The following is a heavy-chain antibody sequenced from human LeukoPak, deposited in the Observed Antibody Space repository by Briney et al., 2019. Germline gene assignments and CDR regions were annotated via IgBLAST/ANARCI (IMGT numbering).Heavy chain of an antibody. J-gene: IGHJ5*02. D-gene: IGHD5-12*01. CDR2: INHSGST. CDR1: GGSFSGYY. CDR3: ARTLRRKNWFDP. V-gene: IGHV4-34*01. Sequence: SETPSLTCAVYGGSFSGYYWSWIRQPPGKGLEWIGEINHSGSTNYNPSLKSRVTISVDTSKNQFSLKLSSVTAADTAVYYCARTLRRKNWFDPWGQGTLVTVSS.